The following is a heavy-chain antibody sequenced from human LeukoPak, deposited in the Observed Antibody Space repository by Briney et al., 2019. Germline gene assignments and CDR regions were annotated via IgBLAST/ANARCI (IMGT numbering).Heavy chain of an antibody. J-gene: IGHJ4*02. CDR2: IYYTGST. V-gene: IGHV4-59*01. D-gene: IGHD6-13*01. CDR1: GGSISSYY. CDR3: VRGIAAAGLYFDY. Sequence: SETLSLTCTVSGGSISSYYWSWIRQPPGKGLEWIGYIYYTGSTEYNPSLKSRVTISVDTSKNQFSLKLSSVTAADTAVYYFVRGIAAAGLYFDYWGQGTLVTVSS.